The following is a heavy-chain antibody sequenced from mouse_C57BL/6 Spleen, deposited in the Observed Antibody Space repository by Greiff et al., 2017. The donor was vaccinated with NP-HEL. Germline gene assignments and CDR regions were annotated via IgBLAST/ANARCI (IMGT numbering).Heavy chain of an antibody. Sequence: VQLVESGGGLVKPGGSLKLSCAASGFTFSDYGMHWVRQAPEKGLEWVAYISSGSSTIYYADTVKGRFTISRDNAKNTLFLQMTSLRSEDTAMYYCAPYGNYGDYYAMDYWGQGTSVTVSS. CDR3: APYGNYGDYYAMDY. CDR1: GFTFSDYG. J-gene: IGHJ4*01. V-gene: IGHV5-17*01. D-gene: IGHD2-1*01. CDR2: ISSGSSTI.